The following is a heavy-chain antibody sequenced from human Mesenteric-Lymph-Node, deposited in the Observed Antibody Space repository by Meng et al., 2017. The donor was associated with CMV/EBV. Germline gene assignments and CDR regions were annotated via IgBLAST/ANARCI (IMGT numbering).Heavy chain of an antibody. J-gene: IGHJ6*02. Sequence: ASVKVSCKASGYTFTSYGISWVRQAPGQGLEWMGWMNPNSGNTGYAQKFQGRVTMTRNTSISTAYMELSSLRSEDTAVYYCAREGRFGELAGMDVWGQGTTVTVSS. D-gene: IGHD3-16*01. V-gene: IGHV1-8*02. CDR1: GYTFTSYG. CDR2: MNPNSGNT. CDR3: AREGRFGELAGMDV.